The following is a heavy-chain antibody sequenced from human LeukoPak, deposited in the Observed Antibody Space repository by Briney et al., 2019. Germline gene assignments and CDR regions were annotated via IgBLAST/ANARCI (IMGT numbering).Heavy chain of an antibody. Sequence: GRSLTLSCAASGFTFSSYAMHWVRQAPGKGLEYVSAITSNGGSTYYANSVKGRFTISRDNSKNTLYLQMGSLRAEDMAVYYCARSIFGVVNWFDPWGQGTLVTVSS. CDR2: ITSNGGST. V-gene: IGHV3-64*01. CDR3: ARSIFGVVNWFDP. CDR1: GFTFSSYA. J-gene: IGHJ5*02. D-gene: IGHD3-3*02.